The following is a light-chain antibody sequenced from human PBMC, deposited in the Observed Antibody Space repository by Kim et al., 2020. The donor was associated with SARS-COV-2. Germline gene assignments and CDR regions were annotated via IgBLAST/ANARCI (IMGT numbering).Light chain of an antibody. CDR1: QSVNSD. CDR2: GAS. Sequence: VAPGERAALSCRASQSVNSDLAWYQHKPGQSPRLLIHGASTRATDIPARFRGSGSETEFTLTISNLQSEDSAIYYCQQYFNWPPYTFGQGTKLEI. J-gene: IGKJ2*01. V-gene: IGKV3-15*01. CDR3: QQYFNWPPYT.